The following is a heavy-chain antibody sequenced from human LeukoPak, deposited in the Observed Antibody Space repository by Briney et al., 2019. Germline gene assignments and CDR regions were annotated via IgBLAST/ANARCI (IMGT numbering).Heavy chain of an antibody. CDR3: ARAISVAGGGYYLAT. D-gene: IGHD1-26*01. Sequence: GGSLRLSCAASGFTFSSYSMNWGRQAPGKRLEWVSSISSRSSYKYYAGSVRGRFTISRESAWNSVSLQMDSLRADDTAVYYCARAISVAGGGYYLATWGQGTLVPVSS. CDR2: ISSRSSYK. V-gene: IGHV3-21*01. CDR1: GFTFSSYS. J-gene: IGHJ4*02.